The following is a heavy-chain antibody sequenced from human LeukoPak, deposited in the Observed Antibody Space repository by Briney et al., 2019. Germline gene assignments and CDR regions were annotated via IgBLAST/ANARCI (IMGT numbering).Heavy chain of an antibody. CDR3: ASMDYDSSGYYRTLYYFDY. V-gene: IGHV1-69*02. CDR1: GGTFSSYT. D-gene: IGHD3-22*01. Sequence: SVKVSCKASGGTFSSYTISWVRQAPGQGLEWMGRIIPILGIANYAQKFQGRVTITADKSTSTAYMELSSLRSEDTAVYCCASMDYDSSGYYRTLYYFDYWGQGTLVTVSS. J-gene: IGHJ4*02. CDR2: IIPILGIA.